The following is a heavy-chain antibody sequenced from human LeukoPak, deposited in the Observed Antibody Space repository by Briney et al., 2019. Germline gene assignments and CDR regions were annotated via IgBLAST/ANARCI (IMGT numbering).Heavy chain of an antibody. J-gene: IGHJ6*02. V-gene: IGHV1-2*02. D-gene: IGHD6-6*01. CDR2: INPNSGGP. CDR3: ARVVGYSSSSADFYYYYGMDV. CDR1: GYTFTGYY. Sequence: ASVKVSCKASGYTFTGYYMHWVRQAPGQGLEWMGWINPNSGGPKYAQKFQGRVTMTRATSISTAYMELRRLRSDDTAVYYCARVVGYSSSSADFYYYYGMDVWGQGTTVTVSS.